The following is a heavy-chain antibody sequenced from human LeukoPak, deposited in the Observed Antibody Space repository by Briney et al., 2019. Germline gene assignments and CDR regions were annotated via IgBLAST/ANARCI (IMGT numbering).Heavy chain of an antibody. D-gene: IGHD1-14*01. Sequence: SETLSLTCAVSGGSMNSYYWTCIRQPPGKGLEWIGGVSSTGATNYNPSLKSRLTMSLDTSQKQFGLKLTTVNAAHTDVYYCARHPEQGDQVFDYWGQGTLVPVSS. V-gene: IGHV4-59*08. J-gene: IGHJ4*02. CDR1: GGSMNSYY. CDR3: ARHPEQGDQVFDY. CDR2: VSSTGAT.